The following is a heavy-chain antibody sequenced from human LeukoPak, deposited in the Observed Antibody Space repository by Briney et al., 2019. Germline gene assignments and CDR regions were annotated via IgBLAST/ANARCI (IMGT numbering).Heavy chain of an antibody. CDR3: SSCPQYDNFGQLSTYDY. CDR2: IYSGGLT. V-gene: IGHV3-66*01. J-gene: IGHJ4*02. Sequence: PGGSLRLSCAASGFDVNRHYMSWVRQPPGKGLEWVSVIYSGGLTHYSDSVKGRFTLSRDDSNNTLYLQMNSLKPEDTAMYFCSSCPQYDNFGQLSTYDYWGQGTLVTVSS. CDR1: GFDVNRHY. D-gene: IGHD3-10*01.